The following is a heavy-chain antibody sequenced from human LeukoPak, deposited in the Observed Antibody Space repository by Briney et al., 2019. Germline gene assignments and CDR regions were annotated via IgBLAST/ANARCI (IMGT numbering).Heavy chain of an antibody. CDR1: GGSFSGYY. CDR2: INHSGST. D-gene: IGHD1-26*01. V-gene: IGHV4-34*01. CDR3: ASGSYSGTNWFDP. J-gene: IGHJ5*02. Sequence: PSETLSLTCAVYGGSFSGYYWSWIRQSPGKGLEWIGEINHSGSTNYNPSLKSRVTISVDTSKNQFSLKLSSVTAADTAVYYCASGSYSGTNWFDPWGQGTLVTVSS.